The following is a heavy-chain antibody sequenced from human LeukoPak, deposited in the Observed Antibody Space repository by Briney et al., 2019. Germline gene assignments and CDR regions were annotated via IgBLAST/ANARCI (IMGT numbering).Heavy chain of an antibody. J-gene: IGHJ4*02. CDR2: IYYSGST. V-gene: IGHV4-59*01. CDR3: ARGIPKVGGASFFDY. CDR1: GDSISSYY. D-gene: IGHD3-16*01. Sequence: SETLSLTCTVSGDSISSYYWSWIRQPPGKGLEWIGYIYYSGSTNYNPSLKSRVTISVDTSKNQFSLKLNSVTAADTAVFYCARGIPKVGGASFFDYGGQETLATVSS.